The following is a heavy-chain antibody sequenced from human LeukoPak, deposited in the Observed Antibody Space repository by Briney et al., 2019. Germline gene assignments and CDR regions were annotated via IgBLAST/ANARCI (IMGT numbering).Heavy chain of an antibody. Sequence: NPGGSLRLSCAASGFTFSSYGMSWVRQAPGKGLEWVSAISGSGGGTYYADSVKGRFTISRDNSKNTLYLQMNSLRAEDTAVYYCAKGVSGWGAHPFDIWGQGTMVTVSS. J-gene: IGHJ3*02. V-gene: IGHV3-23*01. CDR2: ISGSGGGT. CDR1: GFTFSSYG. CDR3: AKGVSGWGAHPFDI. D-gene: IGHD6-19*01.